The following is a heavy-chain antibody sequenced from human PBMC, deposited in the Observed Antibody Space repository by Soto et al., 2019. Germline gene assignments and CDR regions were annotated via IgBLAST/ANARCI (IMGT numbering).Heavy chain of an antibody. D-gene: IGHD2-2*01. CDR3: ARQNCSSTSCLYYYYYYGMDV. J-gene: IGHJ6*02. V-gene: IGHV5-51*01. CDR2: IYPGDSDT. Sequence: GESLKISCKGSGYSFTSYWIGWVRQMPGKGLEWMGIIYPGDSDTRYGPSFQGQVTISADKSISTAYLQWSSLKASDTAMYYCARQNCSSTSCLYYYYYYGMDVWGQGTTVTVSS. CDR1: GYSFTSYW.